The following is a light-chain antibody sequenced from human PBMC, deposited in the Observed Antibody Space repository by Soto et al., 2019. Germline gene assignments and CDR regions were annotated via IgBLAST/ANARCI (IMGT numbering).Light chain of an antibody. CDR3: QQYYSYPRT. V-gene: IGKV1-8*01. Sequence: IRMTQSPSSFSASTGDRVTITCRASQGISSYLAWYQQKPGKAPKLLIYAASTLQSGVPSRFSGSGAGTDFTLTISCLQSEDFATYYCQQYYSYPRTFGQGTKVEIK. CDR1: QGISSY. CDR2: AAS. J-gene: IGKJ1*01.